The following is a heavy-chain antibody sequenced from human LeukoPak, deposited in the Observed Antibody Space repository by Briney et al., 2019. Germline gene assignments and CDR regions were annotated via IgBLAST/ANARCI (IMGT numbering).Heavy chain of an antibody. CDR3: ARAVSDGPATPHGVTPTGYYMDV. J-gene: IGHJ6*03. Sequence: ASVKVSCKASGYTFTGYYMHWVRQAPGQGLERMGWINPNSGGTNYAQKFQGRVTMTRDTSISTAYMELSRLRSDDTAVYYCARAVSDGPATPHGVTPTGYYMDVWGKGTTVTVSS. D-gene: IGHD4-23*01. V-gene: IGHV1-2*02. CDR2: INPNSGGT. CDR1: GYTFTGYY.